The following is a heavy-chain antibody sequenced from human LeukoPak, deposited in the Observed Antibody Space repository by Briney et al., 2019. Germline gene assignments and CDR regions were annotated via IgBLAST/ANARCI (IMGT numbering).Heavy chain of an antibody. CDR3: ATQRGIVVVPGDVAYYFDY. V-gene: IGHV1-24*01. CDR2: FDPEDGET. Sequence: ASVKVSCKVSGYTLTELSMHWVRQAPGKGLEWMGGFDPEDGETIYAQKFQGRVTKTEDTSTDTAYMELSSLRSEDTAVYYCATQRGIVVVPGDVAYYFDYWGQGTLVTVSS. CDR1: GYTLTELS. J-gene: IGHJ4*02. D-gene: IGHD2-2*01.